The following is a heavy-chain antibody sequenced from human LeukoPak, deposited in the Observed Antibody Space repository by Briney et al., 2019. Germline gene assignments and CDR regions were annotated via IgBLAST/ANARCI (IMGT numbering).Heavy chain of an antibody. CDR1: GFTFSGFW. Sequence: GGSLRLSCAASGFTFSGFWMTWVRQAPGKGLEWVANIKYDGSKENYVDSVKGRFTISRDNAKNSLFLQMNSLRVEDTAVYYCAKGVVVVPAANDPNWFDPWGQGTLVTVSS. J-gene: IGHJ5*02. V-gene: IGHV3-7*03. D-gene: IGHD2-2*01. CDR2: IKYDGSKE. CDR3: AKGVVVVPAANDPNWFDP.